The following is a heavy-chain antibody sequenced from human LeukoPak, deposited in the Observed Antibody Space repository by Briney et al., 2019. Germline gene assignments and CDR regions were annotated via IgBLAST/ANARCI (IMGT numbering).Heavy chain of an antibody. CDR1: GGSISSYY. CDR2: IYYSGST. D-gene: IGHD2-2*01. Sequence: SETLSLTCTVSGGSISSYYWSWIRQPQGQGLEWIGYIYYSGSTNYNPSLKSRVTISEDTSKNQFSLKLSSVTAADTAVYYCAREVVVVPAALYWFDPWGQGILVTVSS. V-gene: IGHV4-59*01. J-gene: IGHJ5*02. CDR3: AREVVVVPAALYWFDP.